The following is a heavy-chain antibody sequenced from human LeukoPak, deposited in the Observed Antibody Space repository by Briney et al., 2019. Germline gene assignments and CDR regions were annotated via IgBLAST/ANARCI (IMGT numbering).Heavy chain of an antibody. D-gene: IGHD3-22*01. CDR3: ARHADSSGPPYYFDY. J-gene: IGHJ4*02. CDR1: GGSISSYY. CDR2: IYYSGST. Sequence: SETLSLTCTVSGGSISSYYWSWIRQPPGKGLEWIGYIYYSGSTNYNPSLKSRVTISVDTSKNQFSLKLSSVTAADTAVYYCARHADSSGPPYYFDYWGQGTLVTVSS. V-gene: IGHV4-59*08.